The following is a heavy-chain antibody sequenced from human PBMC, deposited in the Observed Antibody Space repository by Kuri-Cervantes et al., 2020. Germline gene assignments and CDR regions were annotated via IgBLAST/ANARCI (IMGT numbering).Heavy chain of an antibody. V-gene: IGHV3-33*01. D-gene: IGHD2/OR15-2a*01. CDR1: GFTFSSYG. Sequence: GGSLRLSCAASGFTFSSYGMHWVRQAPGKGLEWVAVIWYDGSNKYYADSVKGRFTISRDNSKNSLHLQMNSLTAEDTAVYYCVASSVIAPFYWGQGTLVTVSS. CDR2: IWYDGSNK. J-gene: IGHJ4*02. CDR3: VASSVIAPFY.